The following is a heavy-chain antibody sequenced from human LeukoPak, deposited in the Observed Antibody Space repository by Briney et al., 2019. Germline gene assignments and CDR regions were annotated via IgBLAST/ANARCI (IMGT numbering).Heavy chain of an antibody. Sequence: GGSLRLSCAASGFTFSNYAMSWVRQAPGKGLEWVSGISGTGTSTYYAESVKGRFTVSRDNSKNTLYLQMNSLRAEDTAVYYCAKAVQWLAQYFDYWGQGTLVTISS. CDR2: ISGTGTST. V-gene: IGHV3-23*01. J-gene: IGHJ4*02. CDR3: AKAVQWLAQYFDY. CDR1: GFTFSNYA. D-gene: IGHD6-19*01.